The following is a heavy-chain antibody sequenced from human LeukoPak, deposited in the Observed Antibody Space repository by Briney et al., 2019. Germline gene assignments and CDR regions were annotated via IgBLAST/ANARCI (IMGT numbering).Heavy chain of an antibody. CDR2: ISAYNGNT. V-gene: IGHV1-18*01. CDR1: GYTFTSYG. Sequence: ASVKVSCKASGYTFTSYGISWVRQAPGQGLEWMGWISAYNGNTNYAQKLQGRVTMTTDTSTSTAYMELRSLRSDDTAVYCCAVGYCSGGSCFPTAYWGQGTLVTVSS. D-gene: IGHD2-15*01. CDR3: AVGYCSGGSCFPTAY. J-gene: IGHJ4*02.